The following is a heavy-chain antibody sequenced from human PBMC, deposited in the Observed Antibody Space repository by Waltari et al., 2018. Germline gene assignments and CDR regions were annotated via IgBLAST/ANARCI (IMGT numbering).Heavy chain of an antibody. D-gene: IGHD3-22*01. Sequence: QVQLVQSGAEVKKPGSSVKVSCKASGGTFSSYTISWVRQAPGKGLEWMGRIIPILGIANYAQKFQGRVTITADKSTSTAYMELSSLRSEDTAVYYCARDLTYYYDSSVRAFDYWGQGTLVTVSS. CDR2: IIPILGIA. V-gene: IGHV1-69*08. J-gene: IGHJ4*02. CDR1: GGTFSSYT. CDR3: ARDLTYYYDSSVRAFDY.